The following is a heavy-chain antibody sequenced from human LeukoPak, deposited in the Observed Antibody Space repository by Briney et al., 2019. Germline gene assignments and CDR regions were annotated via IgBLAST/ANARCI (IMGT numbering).Heavy chain of an antibody. V-gene: IGHV3-11*06. Sequence: GGSLRLSCAASGFTFSDYYMSWIRQAPGKGLEWVSSISSSSSYIYYADSVKGRFTISRDNAKNSLYLQMNSLRAEDTAVYYCARGRYYDSSGYYYEGYWGQGTLVTVSS. CDR2: ISSSSSYI. CDR3: ARGRYYDSSGYYYEGY. D-gene: IGHD3-22*01. J-gene: IGHJ4*02. CDR1: GFTFSDYY.